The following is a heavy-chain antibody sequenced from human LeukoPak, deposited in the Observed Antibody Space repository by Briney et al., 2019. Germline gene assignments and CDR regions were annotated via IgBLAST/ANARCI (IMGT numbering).Heavy chain of an antibody. Sequence: PGGSLRLSCEVSGFKIDDFAMHWVRQAPGKGLEWVSGIRWNGAPVGFADSVKGRFTISSDSAKNSLYLHMNSLRVEDTALYYCAKDRVSVDTVMDVWGQGTTVIVSS. CDR1: GFKIDDFA. D-gene: IGHD5-18*01. CDR2: IRWNGAPV. V-gene: IGHV3-9*01. CDR3: AKDRVSVDTVMDV. J-gene: IGHJ6*02.